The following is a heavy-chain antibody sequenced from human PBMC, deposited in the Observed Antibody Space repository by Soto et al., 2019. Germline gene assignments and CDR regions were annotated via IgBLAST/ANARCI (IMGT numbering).Heavy chain of an antibody. V-gene: IGHV4-30-4*01. Sequence: PSETLSLTCTVSGGSISSGDYYWSWIRQPPGKGLERIGYIYYSGSTYYNPSLKSRVTISVDTSKNQFSLKLSSVTAADTAVYYCARDYYYDSSGYYPFDYWGQGTLVTVSS. CDR3: ARDYYYDSSGYYPFDY. CDR2: IYYSGST. CDR1: GGSISSGDYY. J-gene: IGHJ4*02. D-gene: IGHD3-22*01.